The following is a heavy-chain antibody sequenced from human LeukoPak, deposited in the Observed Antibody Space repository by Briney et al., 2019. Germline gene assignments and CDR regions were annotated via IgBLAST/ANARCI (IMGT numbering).Heavy chain of an antibody. Sequence: SETLSLTCTVSGASISSFYWSWIRQPPGRGLEWVGYIYYSGSTNYNPSLKSRVTISGDTSKNQFSLKLSSVTAADTAVYYCARGERGNWGLYYFDYWGQGTLVTVSS. V-gene: IGHV4-59*08. CDR3: ARGERGNWGLYYFDY. CDR1: GASISSFY. CDR2: IYYSGST. J-gene: IGHJ4*02. D-gene: IGHD7-27*01.